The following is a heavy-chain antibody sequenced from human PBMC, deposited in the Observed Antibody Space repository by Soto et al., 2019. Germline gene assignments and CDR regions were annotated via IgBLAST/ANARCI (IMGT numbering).Heavy chain of an antibody. D-gene: IGHD2-15*01. CDR3: ARTSLVVPAATREDY. V-gene: IGHV3-74*01. Sequence: EVQLVEYGGGLVQPGGSLRLSCAASGFTFSSYWMHWVRQAPGKGLVWVSRINSDGSSTSYADSVKGRFTISRDNAKNTVYLQMNSLRAEDTAVYYCARTSLVVPAATREDYWGQGTLVTVSS. J-gene: IGHJ4*02. CDR2: INSDGSST. CDR1: GFTFSSYW.